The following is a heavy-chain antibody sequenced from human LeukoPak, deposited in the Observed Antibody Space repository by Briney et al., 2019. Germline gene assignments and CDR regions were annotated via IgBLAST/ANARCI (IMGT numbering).Heavy chain of an antibody. D-gene: IGHD1/OR15-1a*01. CDR2: IYYSGTT. CDR1: GGSISSSSYY. Sequence: PSETLSLTCTVSGGSISSSSYYWGWIRQSPGKGLEWIGNIYYSGTTYYNPSLRSRVTISIDTSKNQFSLKLSSVTAADTAVYYCARDLGSWNSYYYYGMDVWGQGTTVTVSS. V-gene: IGHV4-39*07. J-gene: IGHJ6*02. CDR3: ARDLGSWNSYYYYGMDV.